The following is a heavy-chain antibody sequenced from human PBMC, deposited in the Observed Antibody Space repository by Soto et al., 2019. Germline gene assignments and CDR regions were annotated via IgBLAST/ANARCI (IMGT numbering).Heavy chain of an antibody. CDR1: GFTFSSYS. Sequence: EVQLVESGGGLVKPGGSLRLSCAASGFTFSSYSMNWVRQAPGKGLEWVSSISSSSSYIYYADSVKGRFTISRDNAKNSLYLQMNSLRAEDTAVYYCARDRNRAPRIAVAGIFGAFDIWGQGTMVTVSS. CDR3: ARDRNRAPRIAVAGIFGAFDI. J-gene: IGHJ3*02. D-gene: IGHD6-19*01. CDR2: ISSSSSYI. V-gene: IGHV3-21*01.